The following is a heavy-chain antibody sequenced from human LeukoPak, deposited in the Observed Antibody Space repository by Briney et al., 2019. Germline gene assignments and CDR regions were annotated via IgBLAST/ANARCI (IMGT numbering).Heavy chain of an antibody. CDR3: AHRRLYCSSTSCQGDFDY. V-gene: IGHV2-5*02. J-gene: IGHJ4*02. CDR2: IYWDDDK. CDR1: GFSLSTSGVG. Sequence: SGPTLVNPTQTLTLTCTFSGFSLSTSGVGVGWIRQPPGKALEWLALIYWDDDKRYSPSLKSRLTITKDTSKNQVVLTMTNMDPVDTATYYCAHRRLYCSSTSCQGDFDYWGQGTLVTVSS. D-gene: IGHD2-2*01.